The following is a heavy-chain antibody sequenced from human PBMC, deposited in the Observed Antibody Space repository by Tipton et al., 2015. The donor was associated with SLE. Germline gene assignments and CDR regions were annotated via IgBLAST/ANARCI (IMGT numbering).Heavy chain of an antibody. J-gene: IGHJ6*03. D-gene: IGHD2-2*01. CDR2: IIPIFGTA. CDR3: ARGYCSSTSCLTPCMDV. Sequence: QLVQSGAEVKKPGSSVKVSCKASGGTFSSYAISWVRQAPGQGLEWMGGIIPIFGTANYAQKFQGRVTITADESTSTAYMELRSLRSEDTAVYYSARGYCSSTSCLTPCMDVWGKGTTVTVSS. V-gene: IGHV1-69*01. CDR1: GGTFSSYA.